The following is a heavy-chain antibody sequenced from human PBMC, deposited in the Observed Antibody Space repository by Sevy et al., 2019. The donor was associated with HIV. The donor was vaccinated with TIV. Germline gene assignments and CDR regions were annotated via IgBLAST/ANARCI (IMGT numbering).Heavy chain of an antibody. CDR1: GFSFSTSA. CDR3: ARDHNMAAAGLVS. Sequence: GGSLRLSCAASGFSFSTSAMHWVRQAPGKGLGWLACISFDGAHIHYPDYEKGRFTISRDNSKYTLYLQMSSLRDEDTAVYYCARDHNMAAAGLVSWGQGTQVTVSS. J-gene: IGHJ5*02. V-gene: IGHV3-30-3*01. D-gene: IGHD6-13*01. CDR2: ISFDGAHI.